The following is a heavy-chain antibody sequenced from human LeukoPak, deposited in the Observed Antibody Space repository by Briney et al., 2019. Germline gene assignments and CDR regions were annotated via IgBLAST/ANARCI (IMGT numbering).Heavy chain of an antibody. J-gene: IGHJ3*01. CDR2: IGSTSSSI. CDR1: GFGFINYN. D-gene: IGHD7-27*01. V-gene: IGHV3-48*01. Sequence: LPGGSLRLSCAASGFGFINYNMIWVRQAPGKGLEWVSYIGSTSSSIRYADSVKGRFTISRDNAKSSLYLQMNSLRAEDTALYYCARESPWGFHAFDVWGQGTVVTVSS. CDR3: ARESPWGFHAFDV.